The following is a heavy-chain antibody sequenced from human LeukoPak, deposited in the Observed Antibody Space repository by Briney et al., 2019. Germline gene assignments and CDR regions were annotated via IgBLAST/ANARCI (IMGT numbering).Heavy chain of an antibody. D-gene: IGHD1-26*01. CDR3: ARLVVGATTSYNWFDP. J-gene: IGHJ5*02. V-gene: IGHV1-69*13. Sequence: SVKVSCKASGGTLSSYAISWVRQAPGQGLEWMGGLIPIFGTANYAQKFQGRVTITADESTSTAYMELSSLRSEDTAVYYCARLVVGATTSYNWFDPWGQGTLVTVSS. CDR1: GGTLSSYA. CDR2: LIPIFGTA.